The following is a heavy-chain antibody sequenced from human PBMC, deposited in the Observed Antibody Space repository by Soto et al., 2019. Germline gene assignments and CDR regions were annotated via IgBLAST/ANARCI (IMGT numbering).Heavy chain of an antibody. J-gene: IGHJ4*02. CDR3: AHAYGGRSLY. D-gene: IGHD1-26*01. V-gene: IGHV2-5*02. CDR2: TYWDDSK. CDR1: GFSLTTDRVG. Sequence: QITLKESGPTLVKPTQTLTLTCTFSGFSLTTDRVGVGWIRQPPGEALEWLAVTYWDDSKTYSPSLESRLTITKDTSKNQVALTMTNMDSLDTATYYCAHAYGGRSLYWGQGTLVTVSS.